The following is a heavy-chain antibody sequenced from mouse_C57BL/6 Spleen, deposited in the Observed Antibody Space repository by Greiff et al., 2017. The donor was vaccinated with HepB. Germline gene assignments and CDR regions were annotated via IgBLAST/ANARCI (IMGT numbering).Heavy chain of an antibody. Sequence: EVKLVESGGGLVQPGGSLSLSCAASGFTFTDYYMSWVRQPPGKALEWLGFIRNKANGYTTEYSASVKGRFTITRDNSQSILYLQMNTLRAEDSATYYCAIYGSSQSFAYWGQGTLVTVSA. V-gene: IGHV7-3*01. CDR3: AIYGSSQSFAY. J-gene: IGHJ3*01. D-gene: IGHD1-1*01. CDR2: IRNKANGYTT. CDR1: GFTFTDYY.